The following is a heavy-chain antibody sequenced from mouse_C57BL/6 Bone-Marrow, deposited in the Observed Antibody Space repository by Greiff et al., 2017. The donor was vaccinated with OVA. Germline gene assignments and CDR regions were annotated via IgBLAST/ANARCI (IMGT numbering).Heavy chain of an antibody. Sequence: EVKLVESGGGLVKPGGSLKLSCAASGFTFSSYTMSWVRQTPEKRLEWVATISGGGGNTYYPDSVKGRFTISRDNAKNTLYLEMSSLRSEDTALYYCARHGPYSNYLWYFDVWGTGTTVTVAS. CDR3: ARHGPYSNYLWYFDV. V-gene: IGHV5-9*01. J-gene: IGHJ1*03. D-gene: IGHD2-5*01. CDR1: GFTFSSYT. CDR2: ISGGGGNT.